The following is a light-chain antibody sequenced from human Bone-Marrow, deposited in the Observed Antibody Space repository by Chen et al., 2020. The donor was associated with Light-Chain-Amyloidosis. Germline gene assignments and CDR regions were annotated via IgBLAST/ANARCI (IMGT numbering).Light chain of an antibody. J-gene: IGLJ3*02. CDR3: QVWDRSSDRPV. Sequence: SYVLTQPSSVSVAPGQTATIACGGNNIGSPSVHWYQQTPGQAPLLVVYDDSARPSGIPERLSGSNSGNTATLTISRVEAGDEADYYCQVWDRSSDRPVFGGGTKLTVL. CDR2: DDS. CDR1: NIGSPS. V-gene: IGLV3-21*02.